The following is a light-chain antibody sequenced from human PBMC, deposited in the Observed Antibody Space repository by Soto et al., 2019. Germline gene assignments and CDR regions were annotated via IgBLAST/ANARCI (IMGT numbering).Light chain of an antibody. CDR2: GVT. CDR1: SSDIGSYNY. CDR3: CSYTTTTAYV. J-gene: IGLJ1*01. V-gene: IGLV2-14*03. Sequence: QSALTQPASVSGSPGQSITISCTGTSSDIGSYNYISWYQQYPDKGPKLMIYGVTNRPSGVSNRFSGSKSGYTASLTISGLQAEDEADYYCCSYTTTTAYVFGTGTKVTVL.